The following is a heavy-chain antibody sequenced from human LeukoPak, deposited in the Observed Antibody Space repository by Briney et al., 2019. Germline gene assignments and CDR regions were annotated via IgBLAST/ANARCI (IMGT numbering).Heavy chain of an antibody. V-gene: IGHV3-23*01. CDR2: ISGSGGST. J-gene: IGHJ5*02. CDR1: GFTFSSYA. CDR3: ARLKYSGSYTWFDP. D-gene: IGHD1-26*01. Sequence: GGSLRLSCAASGFTFSSYAMSWVRQAPGKGLEWVSAISGSGGSTYYADSAKGRFTISRDNAKNSLYLQMNSLRAEDTAVYYCARLKYSGSYTWFDPWGQGTLVTVSS.